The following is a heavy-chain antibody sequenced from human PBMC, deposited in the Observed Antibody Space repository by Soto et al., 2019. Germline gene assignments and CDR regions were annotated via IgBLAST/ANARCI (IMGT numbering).Heavy chain of an antibody. J-gene: IGHJ6*02. CDR2: IGTAGDT. CDR3: ARDRLVPYGYGLAV. Sequence: PGGSLRLSCAASGFTFSSYDMHWFRQATGKGLEWASAIGTAGDTYYPGSVKGRFTISRENAKNSLYLQMNSLRAGDTAVYYCARDRLVPYGYGLAVWGQGTTVTVSS. V-gene: IGHV3-13*01. CDR1: GFTFSSYD. D-gene: IGHD4-17*01.